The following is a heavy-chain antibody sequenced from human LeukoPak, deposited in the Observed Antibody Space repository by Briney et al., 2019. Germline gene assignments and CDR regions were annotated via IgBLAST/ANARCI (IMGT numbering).Heavy chain of an antibody. V-gene: IGHV4-59*01. CDR1: GGSISSYY. CDR3: ARTITIFGVVRRTNWFDP. J-gene: IGHJ5*02. Sequence: SETLSLTCTVSGGSISSYYWSWIRQPPGKGLEWIGYIYYSESTNYNPSLKSRVTISVDTSKNQFSLKLSSVTAADTAVYYCARTITIFGVVRRTNWFDPWGQGTLVTVSS. D-gene: IGHD3-3*01. CDR2: IYYSEST.